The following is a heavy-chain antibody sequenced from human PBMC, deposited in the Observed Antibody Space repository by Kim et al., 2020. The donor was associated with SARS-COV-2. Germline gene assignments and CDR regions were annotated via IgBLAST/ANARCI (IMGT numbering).Heavy chain of an antibody. D-gene: IGHD6-19*01. CDR3: AKGQWLVGGGFDY. V-gene: IGHV3-21*01. CDR1: GFTFSSHS. Sequence: GGSLRLSCAASGFTFSSHSMNWVRQAPGKGLEWVSSISSSSRYIYYADSVKGRFTISRDNAKNSLFLQMNSLRVEDTAVYYCAKGQWLVGGGFDYWGQGT. J-gene: IGHJ4*02. CDR2: ISSSSRYI.